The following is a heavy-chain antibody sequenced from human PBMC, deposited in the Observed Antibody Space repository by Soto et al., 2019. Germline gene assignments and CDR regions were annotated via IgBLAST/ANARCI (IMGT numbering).Heavy chain of an antibody. J-gene: IGHJ4*02. CDR2: ISSSSSYI. D-gene: IGHD6-6*01. CDR3: ARVSSSGNYFDY. Sequence: GGSLRLSCAASGFTFSSYSMNWVRQAPGKGLEWVSSISSSSSYIYYADSVKGRFTISRDNAKNSLYLQMNSLRAENTAVYYCARVSSSGNYFDYWGQGTLVTVSS. CDR1: GFTFSSYS. V-gene: IGHV3-21*01.